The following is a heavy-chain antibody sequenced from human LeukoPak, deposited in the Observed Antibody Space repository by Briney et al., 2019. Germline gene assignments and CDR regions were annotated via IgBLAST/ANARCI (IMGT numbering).Heavy chain of an antibody. CDR2: INPSGGST. CDR3: ARGIIAVKDAFDI. Sequence: GASVKVSCKASGYTFTSYYMHWVRQASGQGLEWMGIINPSGGSTSYAQKFQGRVTMTRDMSTSTVYMELSSLRSEDTAVYYCARGIIAVKDAFDIWGQGTMVTVSS. J-gene: IGHJ3*02. CDR1: GYTFTSYY. D-gene: IGHD6-19*01. V-gene: IGHV1-46*01.